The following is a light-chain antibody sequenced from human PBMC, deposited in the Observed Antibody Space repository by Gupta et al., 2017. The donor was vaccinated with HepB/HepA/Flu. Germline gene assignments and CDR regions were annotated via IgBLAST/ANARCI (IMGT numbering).Light chain of an antibody. J-gene: IGLJ2*01. CDR1: SLISYY. CDR3: HSRDSSGNLCI. V-gene: IGLV3-19*01. Sequence: SSELTQDTAVSVALGQRVRITCQGDSLISYYASWYQQKPRPAPVVVIYVNNNRHSGIPDRFSGSSSGSTASLTITGAKAEEEADYYCHSRDSSGNLCIVGGGTKLTVL. CDR2: VNN.